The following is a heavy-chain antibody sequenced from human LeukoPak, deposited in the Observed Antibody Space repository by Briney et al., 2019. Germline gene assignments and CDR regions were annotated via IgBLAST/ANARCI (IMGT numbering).Heavy chain of an antibody. CDR1: GYTSTSYY. D-gene: IGHD3-22*01. Sequence: ASVKVSCKASGYTSTSYYMHWVRQAPGQGLEWMGIINPSGGSTSYAQKFQGRVTMTRDTSTSTVYMELSSLRSEDTAVYYCARDPHGRGYYDSSGYYGGAFDIWGQGTMVTVSS. CDR2: INPSGGST. J-gene: IGHJ3*02. CDR3: ARDPHGRGYYDSSGYYGGAFDI. V-gene: IGHV1-46*01.